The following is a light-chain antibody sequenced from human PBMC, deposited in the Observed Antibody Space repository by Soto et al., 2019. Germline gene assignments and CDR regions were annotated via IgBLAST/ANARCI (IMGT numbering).Light chain of an antibody. CDR2: GAS. CDR1: QSVSSN. J-gene: IGKJ1*01. V-gene: IGKV3-15*01. CDR3: QQYHNWPT. Sequence: EIVMTQSPATLSMSPGQRATLSCRASQSVSSNLAWYQHKPGQAPRLLIYGASTRATAIPARFSGSGSGTEFTLTISSLQSEDFAVYYCQQYHNWPTFGQGTKVEIK.